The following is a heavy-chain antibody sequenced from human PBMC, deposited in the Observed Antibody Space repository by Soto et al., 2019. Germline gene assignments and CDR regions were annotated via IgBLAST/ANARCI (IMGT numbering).Heavy chain of an antibody. Sequence: ASVKVSCKASGYTFTSYYIHWVRQAPGQGLEWMGIINPSGGSTSYAQKFQGRVTITTDTSTSTVYMELSSLRSEDTAVYYCARVGVSMVPVLRFLEWLHYGMDVWVQGTKVTV. CDR1: GYTFTSYY. V-gene: IGHV1-46*01. J-gene: IGHJ6*02. D-gene: IGHD3-3*01. CDR2: INPSGGST. CDR3: ARVGVSMVPVLRFLEWLHYGMDV.